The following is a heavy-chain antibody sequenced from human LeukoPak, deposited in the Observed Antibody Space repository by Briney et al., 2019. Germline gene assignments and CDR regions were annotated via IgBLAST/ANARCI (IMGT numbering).Heavy chain of an antibody. CDR3: TTDPGYSSGWYVY. D-gene: IGHD6-19*01. J-gene: IGHJ4*02. CDR1: GFTFSNAW. V-gene: IGHV3-15*01. Sequence: GGSLRLSCAASGFTFSNAWMSWVRQAPGKGLEWVSRIKSKTDGGTTDYAAPVKGRFTISRDDSKNTLYLQMNSLKTEDTAVYYCTTDPGYSSGWYVYWGQGTLVTVSS. CDR2: IKSKTDGGTT.